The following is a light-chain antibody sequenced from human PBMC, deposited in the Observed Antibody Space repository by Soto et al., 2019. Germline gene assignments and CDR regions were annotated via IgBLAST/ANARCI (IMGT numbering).Light chain of an antibody. CDR2: DVS. CDR1: SSDVGGYNY. V-gene: IGLV2-14*01. Sequence: QSALTQPASVSGSPGQSITISCTGTSSDVGGYNYVSWYQQHPGKAPKLMIYDVSDRPSGVSSRFSGSKSGNTASLTISGLQAEDEADYYCSSYTSSITVVFGGGTQLTVL. J-gene: IGLJ2*01. CDR3: SSYTSSITVV.